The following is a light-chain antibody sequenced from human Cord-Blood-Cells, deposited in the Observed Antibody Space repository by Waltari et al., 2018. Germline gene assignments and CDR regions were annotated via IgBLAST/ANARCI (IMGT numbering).Light chain of an antibody. CDR2: EVS. Sequence: QSALTQPASVSGSPGQSITISCPGTSRDVGGYNYFSWYQQHPGKAPKLMIYEVSNRPSGVSNRFSGSKSGNTASLTISGLQAEDEADYYCSSYTSSSTLVFGGGTKLTVL. J-gene: IGLJ2*01. V-gene: IGLV2-14*01. CDR1: SRDVGGYNY. CDR3: SSYTSSSTLV.